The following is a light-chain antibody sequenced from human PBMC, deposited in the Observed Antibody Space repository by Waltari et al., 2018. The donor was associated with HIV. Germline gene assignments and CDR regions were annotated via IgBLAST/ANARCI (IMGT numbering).Light chain of an antibody. CDR2: SNN. CDR3: AAWDDSLKGV. Sequence: QSVLTQPPSASGTPGPRVTIPCSGSSPNIGSNTDKWYQQLPGTAPKLLMYSNNQRPSGVPDRFSGSKSGTSASLVISGLQSEDEGDYYCAAWDDSLKGVFGGGTKLTVL. CDR1: SPNIGSNT. J-gene: IGLJ3*02. V-gene: IGLV1-44*01.